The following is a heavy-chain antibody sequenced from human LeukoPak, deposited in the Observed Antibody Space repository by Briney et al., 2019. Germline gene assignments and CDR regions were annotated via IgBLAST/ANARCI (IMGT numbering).Heavy chain of an antibody. CDR2: MDPNSGNT. V-gene: IGHV1-8*03. CDR1: GYTFTSYD. CDR3: ARVPNWNYNWFDP. Sequence: GASVKVSCKASGYTFTSYDINWVRQATGQGLEWMGWMDPNSGNTGYAQKFQGRVTITRNTSISTAYMELSSLRSEDTAVYYCARVPNWNYNWFDPWGQGTLVTVSS. D-gene: IGHD1-7*01. J-gene: IGHJ5*02.